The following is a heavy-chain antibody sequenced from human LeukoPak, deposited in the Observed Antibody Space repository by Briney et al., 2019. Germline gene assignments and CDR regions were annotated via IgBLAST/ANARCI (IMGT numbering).Heavy chain of an antibody. CDR2: IYHSGST. J-gene: IGHJ1*01. V-gene: IGHV4-61*01. Sequence: SETLSLTCTVSGGSLSSGSYYWSWIRQPPGKGLEWIGCIYHSGSTSDNPSLKSRVTISVDTSKNQFSLKLSSVTAADTAVYYCATVYVFNAIVAAWGQGTLVTVSS. D-gene: IGHD2-15*01. CDR3: ATVYVFNAIVAA. CDR1: GGSLSSGSYY.